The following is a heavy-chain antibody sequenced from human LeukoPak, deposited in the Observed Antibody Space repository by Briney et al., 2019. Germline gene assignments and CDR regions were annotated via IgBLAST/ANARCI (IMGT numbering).Heavy chain of an antibody. D-gene: IGHD2-2*02. V-gene: IGHV1-18*01. CDR2: ISAYNGNT. CDR1: GYTFTNYG. Sequence: ASVKVSCKASGYTFTNYGISWVRQAPGQGLEWMGWISAYNGNTNYAQKLQGRVTMTTDTSTSTAYMELRSLRSDDTAVYYCARQQYQLLYLLGFWFDPWGQGTLVTVSS. CDR3: ARQQYQLLYLLGFWFDP. J-gene: IGHJ5*02.